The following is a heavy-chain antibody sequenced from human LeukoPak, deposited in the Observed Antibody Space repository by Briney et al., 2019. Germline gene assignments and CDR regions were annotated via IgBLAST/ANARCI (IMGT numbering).Heavy chain of an antibody. Sequence: ASVTVSRKASGYTFTGYYMHWVRQAPGQGLEWMGWINPNSGGTNYAQKFQGRVTMTRDTSISTAYMELSRLRSDDTAVYYCARECLVGWFDPWGQGTLVTVSS. D-gene: IGHD6-19*01. CDR2: INPNSGGT. V-gene: IGHV1-2*02. CDR3: ARECLVGWFDP. J-gene: IGHJ5*02. CDR1: GYTFTGYY.